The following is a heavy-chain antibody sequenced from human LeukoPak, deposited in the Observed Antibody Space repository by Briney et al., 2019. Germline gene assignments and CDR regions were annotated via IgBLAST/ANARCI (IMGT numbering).Heavy chain of an antibody. Sequence: GGSLSLSCAAAGFTFSSYEMMWVRRAPGRGLEWVSYVSMSASPIDYADSVKGRFTISRDDAKNSLFLQMNNLRGEDTDVYYCASRHESSGYYRYHWCQGTLVTVSS. V-gene: IGHV3-48*03. J-gene: IGHJ4*02. CDR2: VSMSASPI. D-gene: IGHD3-22*01. CDR3: ASRHESSGYYRYH. CDR1: GFTFSSYE.